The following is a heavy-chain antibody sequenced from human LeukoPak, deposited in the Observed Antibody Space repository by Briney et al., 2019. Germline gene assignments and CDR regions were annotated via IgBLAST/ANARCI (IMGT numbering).Heavy chain of an antibody. CDR1: GGTFSSYA. CDR2: IIPIFGTA. CDR3: ARPLGRWEPNAEYFQH. D-gene: IGHD1-26*01. Sequence: GSSVKVSCKASGGTFSSYAISWVRQAPGQGLEWMGGIIPIFGTANYAQKFQGRVTITADESTSTAYMELSRLRSDDTAVYYCARPLGRWEPNAEYFQHWGQGTLVTVSS. J-gene: IGHJ1*01. V-gene: IGHV1-69*01.